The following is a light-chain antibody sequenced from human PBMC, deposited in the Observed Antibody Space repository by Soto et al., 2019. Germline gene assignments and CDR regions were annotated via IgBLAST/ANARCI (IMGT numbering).Light chain of an antibody. J-gene: IGKJ1*01. CDR2: KAS. Sequence: DIQMTQSPSSVSASVGDTVTITCRASQGISNYLAWYQQKPGKAPKLLIYKASSLESGVPSRFSGSGSGTEFTLTISSLQPDDFATYYCQQYNSYSPWTLGQGTKVDI. CDR3: QQYNSYSPWT. CDR1: QGISNY. V-gene: IGKV1-5*03.